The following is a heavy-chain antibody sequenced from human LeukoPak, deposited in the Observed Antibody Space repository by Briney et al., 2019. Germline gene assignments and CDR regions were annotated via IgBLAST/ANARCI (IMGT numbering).Heavy chain of an antibody. J-gene: IGHJ3*02. CDR2: INPNSGGT. Sequence: ASVKVSCKASGYTFTGYYMHWVRQAPGQGLEWMGWINPNSGGTNYAQKFQGRVIMTRDTSISTAYMELSRLRSDDTAVYYCASRTYYDSSGWSFDIWGQGTMVTVSS. V-gene: IGHV1-2*02. D-gene: IGHD3-22*01. CDR1: GYTFTGYY. CDR3: ASRTYYDSSGWSFDI.